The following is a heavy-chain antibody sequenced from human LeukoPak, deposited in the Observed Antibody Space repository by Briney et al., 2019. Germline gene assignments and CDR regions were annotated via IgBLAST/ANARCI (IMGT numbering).Heavy chain of an antibody. J-gene: IGHJ6*02. D-gene: IGHD2-2*01. CDR3: ARERSYCSTSTCDYYGLDV. CDR2: IFPSGST. Sequence: GGSLRLSCAASGFTVSRNYMSWVRQAPGKGLEWVSVIFPSGSTYYTDSLKGRFTISRDNSKNPLYLQMNSLRAEDTAVYYCARERSYCSTSTCDYYGLDVWGQGTTVTVSS. V-gene: IGHV3-53*01. CDR1: GFTVSRNY.